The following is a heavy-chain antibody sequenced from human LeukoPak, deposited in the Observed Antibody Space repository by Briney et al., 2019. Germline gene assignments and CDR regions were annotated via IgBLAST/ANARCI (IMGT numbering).Heavy chain of an antibody. CDR3: ASRALIEAGKGYYFDY. V-gene: IGHV3-48*03. CDR1: GFTFSNYG. CDR2: ISSTATII. D-gene: IGHD6-13*01. J-gene: IGHJ4*02. Sequence: GGSLRLSCAASGFTFSNYGMSWVRQAPGKGLEWLSYISSTATIIYYADSVKGRFTISRDNAKNSLYLQMNSLSAEDTAVYYCASRALIEAGKGYYFDYWGQGTLVTVSS.